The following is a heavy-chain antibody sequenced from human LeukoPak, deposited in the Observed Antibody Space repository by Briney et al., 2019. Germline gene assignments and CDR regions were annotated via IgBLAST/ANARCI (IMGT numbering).Heavy chain of an antibody. J-gene: IGHJ4*02. V-gene: IGHV3-30*02. D-gene: IGHD3-9*01. CDR3: ARGGYYNILTGFRSRILGFDY. CDR1: GFTFSSYG. Sequence: GGSLRLSCAASGFTFSSYGMSWVRQTPGKGLEWVAFADSVKGRFTVSRDSSKNTLYLQMNSLRAEDTAVYYCARGGYYNILTGFRSRILGFDYWGQGTLLTVSS.